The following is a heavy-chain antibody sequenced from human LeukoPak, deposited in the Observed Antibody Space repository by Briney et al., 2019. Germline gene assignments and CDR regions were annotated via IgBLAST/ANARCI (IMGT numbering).Heavy chain of an antibody. V-gene: IGHV3-53*01. J-gene: IGHJ4*02. Sequence: GGSLRLSCAPSGFTFSRHGMHWVRQAPGKGLEWVSTIYTGGNTYYAASVKGRFTISRDFSKNTVFLHMNSLRAEDTAMYYCARGDDSGYYDYFDYWGQGALVTVSP. CDR2: IYTGGNT. CDR1: GFTFSRHG. D-gene: IGHD3-22*01. CDR3: ARGDDSGYYDYFDY.